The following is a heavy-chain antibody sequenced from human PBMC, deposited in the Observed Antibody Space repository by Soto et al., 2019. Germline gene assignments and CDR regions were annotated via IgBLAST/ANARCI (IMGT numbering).Heavy chain of an antibody. D-gene: IGHD3-16*01. CDR2: LVPLFGGS. CDR3: ATDLGGSAPVDH. J-gene: IGHJ5*02. CDR1: GDTFLISA. Sequence: QVQLAQSGAAVRKPGSSMKVSCKASGDTFLISAVTWLRQVPGQGLEWVGGLVPLFGGSQYGPKFEGRVTFTADEFTRTAYMELNHLTSDDTAVYYCATDLGGSAPVDHWGQGTLVTVSS. V-gene: IGHV1-69*01.